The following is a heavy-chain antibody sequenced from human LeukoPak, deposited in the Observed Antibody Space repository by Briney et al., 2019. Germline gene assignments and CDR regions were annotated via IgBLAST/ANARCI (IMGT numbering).Heavy chain of an antibody. V-gene: IGHV3-9*01. CDR2: ISWNSGSI. CDR3: SSGWNY. D-gene: IGHD6-19*01. J-gene: IGHJ4*02. Sequence: GGSLRLSCAASGFTFDDYAMPWVRQAPGKGLEWVSGISWNSGSIGYADSVKGRFTISRDNAKNSLYLQMNSLRAEDTALYYCSSGWNYWGQGTLVTVSS. CDR1: GFTFDDYA.